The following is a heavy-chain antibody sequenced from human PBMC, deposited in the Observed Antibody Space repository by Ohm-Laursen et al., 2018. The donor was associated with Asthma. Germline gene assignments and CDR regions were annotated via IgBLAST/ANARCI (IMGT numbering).Heavy chain of an antibody. D-gene: IGHD2-2*02. CDR3: AKAVVSEIVVVPAAIKDNWFDP. J-gene: IGHJ5*02. Sequence: SLRLSCAASGFTFSSYAMSWVRQAPGKGLEWVSAISGSGGSTYYADSVKGRFTISRDNSKNTLYLQMNSLRAEDTAVYYCAKAVVSEIVVVPAAIKDNWFDPWGQGTLVTGSS. V-gene: IGHV3-23*01. CDR1: GFTFSSYA. CDR2: ISGSGGST.